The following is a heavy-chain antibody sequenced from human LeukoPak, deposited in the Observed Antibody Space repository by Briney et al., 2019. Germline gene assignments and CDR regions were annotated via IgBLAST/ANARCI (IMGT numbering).Heavy chain of an antibody. J-gene: IGHJ4*02. CDR3: ARDAYYYDSSGCYYTHFDY. CDR1: GGSISSYY. Sequence: SETLSLTCTVPGGSISSYYWSWIRQPAGKGLEWIGRIYTSGSTNYNPSLKSRVTMSVDTSKNQFSLKLSSVTAADTAVYYCARDAYYYDSSGCYYTHFDYWGQGTLVTVSS. D-gene: IGHD3-22*01. V-gene: IGHV4-4*07. CDR2: IYTSGST.